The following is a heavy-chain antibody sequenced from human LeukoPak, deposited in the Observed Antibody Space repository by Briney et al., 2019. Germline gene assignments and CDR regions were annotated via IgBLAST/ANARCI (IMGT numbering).Heavy chain of an antibody. CDR3: ASRGPMGFGEFGYYYYMDV. CDR1: GGTFSSYA. V-gene: IGHV1-69*13. D-gene: IGHD3-10*01. J-gene: IGHJ6*03. CDR2: IIPLFDTA. Sequence: ASVKVSCKASGGTFSSYAISWVRQAPGQGLEWMGGIIPLFDTANYAQKFQGRVTITADDSTSTAYMELSSLRSEDTAVYYCASRGPMGFGEFGYYYYMDVWGKGTTVTISS.